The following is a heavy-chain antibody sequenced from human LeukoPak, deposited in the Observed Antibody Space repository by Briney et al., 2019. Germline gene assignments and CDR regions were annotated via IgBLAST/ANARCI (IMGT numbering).Heavy chain of an antibody. V-gene: IGHV1-24*01. Sequence: ASVKVSCKVSGYTLTDLSMHWVRQAPGKGLEWMGGFDPEDGETIYAQKFQGRVTMTEDTSTDTAYMELSSLRSEDTAVYYCATIYSGYISFDYRGQGTLVTVSS. D-gene: IGHD5-12*01. CDR2: FDPEDGET. J-gene: IGHJ4*02. CDR1: GYTLTDLS. CDR3: ATIYSGYISFDY.